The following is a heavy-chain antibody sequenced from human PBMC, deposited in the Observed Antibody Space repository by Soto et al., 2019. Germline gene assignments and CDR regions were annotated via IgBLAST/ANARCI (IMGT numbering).Heavy chain of an antibody. CDR2: ISRLDNP. V-gene: IGHV4-30-2*06. J-gene: IGHJ4*02. CDR1: GVTMSYGGYS. CDR3: ARGAGYDPFDY. Sequence: KPSETLSLTCSVSGVTMSYGGYSWSWIRQSPGKGLEWIGYISRLDNPYFHPSFKSRVTMSIDRSRNQFYLNLSSMTAADRAVYYCARGAGYDPFDYWGQGVLVTVSS. D-gene: IGHD5-12*01.